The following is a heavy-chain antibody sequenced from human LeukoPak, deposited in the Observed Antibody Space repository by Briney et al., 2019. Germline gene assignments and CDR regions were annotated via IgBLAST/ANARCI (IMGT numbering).Heavy chain of an antibody. Sequence: GESLMISCKGSGYSFTSYWIGWVRQMPGKGLEWMGIIYPGDSDTRYSPSFQGQVTISADKSISTAYLQWSSLKASDTAMYYCAIVAVAGSDAFDIWGQGTMVTVSS. V-gene: IGHV5-51*01. CDR3: AIVAVAGSDAFDI. CDR1: GYSFTSYW. D-gene: IGHD6-19*01. J-gene: IGHJ3*02. CDR2: IYPGDSDT.